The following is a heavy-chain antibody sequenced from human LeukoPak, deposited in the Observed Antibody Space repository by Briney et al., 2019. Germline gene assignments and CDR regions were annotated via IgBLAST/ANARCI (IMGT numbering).Heavy chain of an antibody. CDR3: ARDRGRVLLRPGDGDV. Sequence: GESLRLSCTSSGFTFGDYGVSWVRQAPGKGLEWVSYISSSGSTIYYADSVKGRFTISRDNAKNSLYLQMNSLRAEDTAVYYWARDRGRVLLRPGDGDVWGKGPTVTVSS. D-gene: IGHD3-16*01. J-gene: IGHJ6*04. CDR2: ISSSGSTI. CDR1: GFTFGDYG. V-gene: IGHV3-48*03.